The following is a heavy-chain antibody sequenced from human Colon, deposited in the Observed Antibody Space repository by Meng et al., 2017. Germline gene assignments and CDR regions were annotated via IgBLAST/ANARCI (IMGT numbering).Heavy chain of an antibody. CDR1: GDSISSTTW. V-gene: IGHV4-4*02. J-gene: IGHJ5*01. CDR2: IYHTGTT. D-gene: IGHD2-15*01. Sequence: HEAGPGLVKPSGTLSVTCAVSGDSISSTTWWNWVRQAPGQGLEWIGEIYHTGTTNINPSFKSRVTMSIDKSRNEFSLKLNLLTAPDTAIYYWARWRITYDAAQFFDYLGPGSLVTVSS. CDR3: ARWRITYDAAQFFDY.